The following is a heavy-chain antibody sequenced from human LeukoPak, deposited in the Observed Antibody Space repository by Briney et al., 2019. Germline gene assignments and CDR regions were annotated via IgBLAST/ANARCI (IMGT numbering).Heavy chain of an antibody. CDR2: IYYSGST. J-gene: IGHJ3*02. D-gene: IGHD3-9*01. V-gene: IGHV4-59*12. Sequence: SETLSLTCTVSGGSISSYYWSWIRQPPGKGLEWIGYIYYSGSTNYNPSLKSRVTISVDTSKNQFSLKLSSVTAADTAVYYCARGLRYFVGAFDIWGQGTMVTVSS. CDR1: GGSISSYY. CDR3: ARGLRYFVGAFDI.